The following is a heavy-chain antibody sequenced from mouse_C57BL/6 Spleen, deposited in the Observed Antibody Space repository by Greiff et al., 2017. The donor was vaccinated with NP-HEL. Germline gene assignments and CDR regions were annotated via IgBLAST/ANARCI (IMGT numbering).Heavy chain of an antibody. CDR1: GFNIKNTY. J-gene: IGHJ2*01. CDR3: ASGLRQENYFDY. CDR2: IDPANGNT. V-gene: IGHV14-3*01. Sequence: EVQLVESVAELVRPGASVKLSCTASGFNIKNTYMHWVKQRPEQGLEWIGRIDPANGNTKYAPKFQGKATITADTSSNTAYLQLSSLTSEDTAIYYCASGLRQENYFDYWGQGTTLTVSS. D-gene: IGHD2-2*01.